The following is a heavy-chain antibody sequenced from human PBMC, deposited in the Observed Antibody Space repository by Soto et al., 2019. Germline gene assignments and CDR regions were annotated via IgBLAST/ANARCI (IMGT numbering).Heavy chain of an antibody. Sequence: ASVKVSCKASGYTFTSYDINWVRQATGQGLEWMGWMNPNSGNTGYAQKFQGRVTMTRNTSISTAYMELSSLRSEDTAVYYCARALSIDCSSTSCYIYDAFDIWGQGTMVTVSS. J-gene: IGHJ3*02. V-gene: IGHV1-8*02. D-gene: IGHD2-2*02. CDR3: ARALSIDCSSTSCYIYDAFDI. CDR2: MNPNSGNT. CDR1: GYTFTSYD.